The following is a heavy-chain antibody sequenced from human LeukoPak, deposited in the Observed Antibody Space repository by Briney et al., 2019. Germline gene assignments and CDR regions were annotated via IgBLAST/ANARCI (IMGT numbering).Heavy chain of an antibody. CDR2: ISGSGGST. CDR3: ARDEAYCGGDCYNDAFDI. CDR1: GFTFSSYA. Sequence: GGSLRLSCAASGFTFSSYAMSWVRQAPGKGLEWVSAISGSGGSTYYADSVKGRFTISRDNAKNSLHLQMNSLRAEDTAVYYCARDEAYCGGDCYNDAFDIWGQGTMVTVSS. D-gene: IGHD2-21*02. J-gene: IGHJ3*02. V-gene: IGHV3-23*01.